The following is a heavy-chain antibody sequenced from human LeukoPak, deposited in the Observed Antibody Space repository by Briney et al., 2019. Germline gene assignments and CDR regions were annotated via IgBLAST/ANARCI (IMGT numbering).Heavy chain of an antibody. D-gene: IGHD6-13*01. V-gene: IGHV1-2*02. CDR2: INPNSGGT. Sequence: ASVKVSCKASGYTFIGYYMHWVRQAPGQGLEWMGWINPNSGGTNYAQKFQGRVTMTRDTSISTAYMELSRLRSDDTAVYYCARGAHEDSSWYRYWGQGTLVTVSS. CDR3: ARGAHEDSSWYRY. CDR1: GYTFIGYY. J-gene: IGHJ4*02.